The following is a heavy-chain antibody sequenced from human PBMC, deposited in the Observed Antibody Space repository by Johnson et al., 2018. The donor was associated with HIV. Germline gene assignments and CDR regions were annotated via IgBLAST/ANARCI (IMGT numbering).Heavy chain of an antibody. CDR1: GFTFSNAC. J-gene: IGHJ3*02. CDR2: IKSKTDGGTT. D-gene: IGHD7-27*01. V-gene: IGHV3-15*01. Sequence: VQLVESGGGLVKPGGSLRLSCAASGFTFSNACMSWVRQAPGKGLEWVGRIKSKTDGGTTDYAAPVKGRFAISRDDSKNTLYLQLNSLKTEDTAVYYCTTALTGDAFNIWGQGTMVTVSS. CDR3: TTALTGDAFNI.